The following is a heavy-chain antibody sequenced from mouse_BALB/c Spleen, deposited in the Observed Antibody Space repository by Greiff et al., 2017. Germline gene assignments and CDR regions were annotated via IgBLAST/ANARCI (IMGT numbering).Heavy chain of an antibody. Sequence: QVQLQQSGPELVKPGASVKMSCKASGYTFTSYVMHWVKQRPGQGLEWIGVINPGSGGTNYNEKFKGKATLTADKSSSTAYMQLSSLTSDDSAVYFCARGKGVFDYWGQGTTLTVSS. CDR2: INPGSGGT. CDR1: GYTFTSYV. J-gene: IGHJ2*01. CDR3: ARGKGVFDY. V-gene: IGHV1-54*01.